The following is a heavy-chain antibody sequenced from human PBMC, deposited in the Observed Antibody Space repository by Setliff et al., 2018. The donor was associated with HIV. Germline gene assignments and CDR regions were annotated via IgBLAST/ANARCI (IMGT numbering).Heavy chain of an antibody. D-gene: IGHD1-7*01. J-gene: IGHJ6*03. Sequence: ASVKVSCKASGYTFTSYGISWGRQAPGQGLEWLGWISAGNSNTESSQKLQGIVTILRDTSASTAYMELSSLRSEDTAVYYCATGGELVYYMDVWGKGTTVTVSS. CDR3: ATGGELVYYMDV. CDR2: ISAGNSNT. V-gene: IGHV1-18*01. CDR1: GYTFTSYG.